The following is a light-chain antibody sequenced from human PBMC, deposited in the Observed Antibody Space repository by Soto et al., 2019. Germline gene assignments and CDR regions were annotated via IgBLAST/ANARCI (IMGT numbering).Light chain of an antibody. CDR1: QSVSSSY. CDR2: GAY. J-gene: IGKJ1*01. CDR3: KQYGSSCWT. V-gene: IGKV3-20*01. Sequence: EIVVTHSPGTRALSPGERATLSCRASQSVSSSYLAWYQQKPGQAHRLLIYGAYSRATGIRDRFSGSGSGTDFTLTIRRLEPEDFAVYYCKQYGSSCWTFGQGTKVDIK.